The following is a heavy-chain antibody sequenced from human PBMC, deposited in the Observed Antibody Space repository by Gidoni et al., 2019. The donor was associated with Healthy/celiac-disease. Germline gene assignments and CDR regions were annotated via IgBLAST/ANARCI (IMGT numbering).Heavy chain of an antibody. V-gene: IGHV4-4*02. D-gene: IGHD6-13*01. CDR2: IYHSGST. CDR1: GRPISSSNW. CDR3: ARGEYSSSWYYRY. Sequence: QVQLQASGPGLVKPSATLSLTCAVPGRPISSSNWWGWVRQPPGKGLEWIGEIYHSGSTNYKPSLKSRVTISVDKSKNQFSLKLSSVTAADTAVYYCARGEYSSSWYYRYWGQGTLVTVSS. J-gene: IGHJ4*02.